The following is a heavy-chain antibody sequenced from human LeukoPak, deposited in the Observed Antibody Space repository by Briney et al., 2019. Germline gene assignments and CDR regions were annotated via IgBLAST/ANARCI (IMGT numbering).Heavy chain of an antibody. CDR2: INPNSGGT. V-gene: IGHV1-2*02. Sequence: ASVKVSCKASGYTFTGYYMHWVRQAPGQGLEWMGWINPNSGGTNYAQKFQGRVTMTRDTSISTAYMELSRLRSDDTAVYYCARDPTRKYSSGWYPRGAFDIWGQGTMVTVSS. J-gene: IGHJ3*02. CDR3: ARDPTRKYSSGWYPRGAFDI. CDR1: GYTFTGYY. D-gene: IGHD6-19*01.